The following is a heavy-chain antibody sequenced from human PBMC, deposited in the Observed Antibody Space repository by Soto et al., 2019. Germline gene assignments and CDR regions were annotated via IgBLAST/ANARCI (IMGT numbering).Heavy chain of an antibody. Sequence: QAHLVESGGGVVQPGRSLRLSCAASGFTFTSYGMHRVRQAPGTRLEWVAVISYDGGLQHYADSVKGRFTISRDNSKNMVLLQMNSLRAEDTAVYYCVSDRGYGHASVPYSWGQGTLVSVSS. CDR1: GFTFTSYG. J-gene: IGHJ4*02. V-gene: IGHV3-30*03. CDR2: ISYDGGLQ. D-gene: IGHD5-18*01. CDR3: VSDRGYGHASVPYS.